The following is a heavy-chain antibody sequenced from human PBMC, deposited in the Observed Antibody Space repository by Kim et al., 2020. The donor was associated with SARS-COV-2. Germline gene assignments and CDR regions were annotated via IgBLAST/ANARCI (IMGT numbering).Heavy chain of an antibody. CDR1: GYTLTELS. J-gene: IGHJ2*01. CDR3: ATDRVIAVAEAPLVDYWYFDL. V-gene: IGHV1-24*01. Sequence: ASVKVSCKVSGYTLTELSMHWVRQAPGKGLEWMGGFDPEDGETIYAQKFQGRVTMTEDTSTDTAYMELSSLRSEDTAVYYCATDRVIAVAEAPLVDYWYFDLWGRGTLVTVSS. CDR2: FDPEDGET. D-gene: IGHD6-19*01.